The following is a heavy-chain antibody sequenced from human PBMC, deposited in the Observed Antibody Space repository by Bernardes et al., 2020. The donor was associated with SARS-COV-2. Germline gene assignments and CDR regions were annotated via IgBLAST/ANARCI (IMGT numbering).Heavy chain of an antibody. CDR3: AKDQERWGSSSAAFDN. V-gene: IGHV3-23*01. J-gene: IGHJ4*02. D-gene: IGHD6-13*01. CDR1: GFTFSAYD. CDR2: ISGNADAT. Sequence: GGSLRLSCAASGFTFSAYDMTWVRQAPGKGLEWVSSISGNADATFYAASVKGRFTVSRDNSENTLYLQLNSLRADDTALYFCAKDQERWGSSSAAFDNWGQGTLVTVSS.